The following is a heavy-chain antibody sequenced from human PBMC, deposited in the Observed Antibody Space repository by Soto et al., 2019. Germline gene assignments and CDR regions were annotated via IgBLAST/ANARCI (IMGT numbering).Heavy chain of an antibody. CDR3: ATSPLMTTVTTFDY. CDR1: GFTFSSYA. Sequence: GGSLRLSCAASGFTFSSYAMSWVRQAPGKGLEWVSAISGSGSSTYYADSVKGRFTISRDNSKNTLYLQMNSLRAEDTAVYYCATSPLMTTVTTFDYWGQGTLVTVSS. D-gene: IGHD4-17*01. J-gene: IGHJ4*02. CDR2: ISGSGSST. V-gene: IGHV3-23*01.